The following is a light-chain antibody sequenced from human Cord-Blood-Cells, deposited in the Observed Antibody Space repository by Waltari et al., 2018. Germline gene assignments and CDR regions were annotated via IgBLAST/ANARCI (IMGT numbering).Light chain of an antibody. Sequence: QSALTQPRSVSGSPGQSVTISCTGTSSDVGGYNYVSWYQQHPGKAPKLMIYDVSKRASGVADLFSGSKSGNTDSLTISGLQAEDEADYYCCSYAGSYTFVFGTGTKVTVL. J-gene: IGLJ1*01. V-gene: IGLV2-11*01. CDR3: CSYAGSYTFV. CDR2: DVS. CDR1: SSDVGGYNY.